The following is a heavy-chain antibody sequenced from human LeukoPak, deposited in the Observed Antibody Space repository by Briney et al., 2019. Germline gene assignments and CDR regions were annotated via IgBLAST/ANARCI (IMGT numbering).Heavy chain of an antibody. Sequence: ASVKVSCKASGYTFTGYYMHWVRQAPGQGLEWMGWINPNSGGTNYAQKFQGRVTMTRDTSISTAYMELSRLRSDDTAVYYCARDTPTSIAAAYWGQGTLVTVSS. V-gene: IGHV1-2*02. D-gene: IGHD6-13*01. J-gene: IGHJ4*02. CDR2: INPNSGGT. CDR1: GYTFTGYY. CDR3: ARDTPTSIAAAY.